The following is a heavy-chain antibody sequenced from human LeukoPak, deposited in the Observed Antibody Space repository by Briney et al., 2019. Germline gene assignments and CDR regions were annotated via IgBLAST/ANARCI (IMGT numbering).Heavy chain of an antibody. CDR3: ARDRGHYYDNSNDY. V-gene: IGHV3-20*04. Sequence: PGGSLRLSCAPSGFTFDDYGMSWVRQAPGKGLEWVSGINWNGGSTGYADFVKGRFTISRDNAKNSLYLQMNSLRAEDTALYYCARDRGHYYDNSNDYWGQGTLVTVSS. CDR1: GFTFDDYG. D-gene: IGHD3-22*01. CDR2: INWNGGST. J-gene: IGHJ4*02.